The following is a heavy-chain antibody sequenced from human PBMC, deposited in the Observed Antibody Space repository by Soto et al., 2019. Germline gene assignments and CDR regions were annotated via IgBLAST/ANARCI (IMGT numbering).Heavy chain of an antibody. Sequence: QVQLVQSGAEVKKPGASVNVSCKASGYTFTSYYMHWVRQAPGQGLEWMGIINPRGGGTTYAQKFKGRVTVTRDTSTSTVYMELSNLSSDDTAIYYCARVALSGGGWLDPWGQGTLVTVSS. CDR3: ARVALSGGGWLDP. CDR2: INPRGGGT. D-gene: IGHD1-26*01. CDR1: GYTFTSYY. J-gene: IGHJ5*02. V-gene: IGHV1-46*01.